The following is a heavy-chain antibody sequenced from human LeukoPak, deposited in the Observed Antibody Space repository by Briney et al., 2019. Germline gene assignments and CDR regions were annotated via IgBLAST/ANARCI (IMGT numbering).Heavy chain of an antibody. Sequence: PGGSLRLSCAASGFTFSTYSMNWVRQAPGKGLEWVSSISSSSSYIYYADSVKGRFTISRDNAKNSLYLQMNSLRAEDTAVYYCARDRGSYPPDAFDIWGQGTMVTVSS. CDR3: ARDRGSYPPDAFDI. CDR1: GFTFSTYS. J-gene: IGHJ3*02. D-gene: IGHD1-26*01. CDR2: ISSSSSYI. V-gene: IGHV3-21*01.